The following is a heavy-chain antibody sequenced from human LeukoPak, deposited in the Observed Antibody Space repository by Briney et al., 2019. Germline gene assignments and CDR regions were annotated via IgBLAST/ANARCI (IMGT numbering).Heavy chain of an antibody. J-gene: IGHJ4*02. CDR2: ISPSGNSV. V-gene: IGHV3-21*01. CDR3: ARDFIGESGYSGY. Sequence: KPGGSLRLSCAASGFTFSSYTMNWVRQAPGEGLEVVSSISPSGNSVYHAYSVTGRFTLSRDNAQNSLYLQMNSLRDEDTGVYYCARDFIGESGYSGYWGQGALVTVSS. D-gene: IGHD3-16*01. CDR1: GFTFSSYT.